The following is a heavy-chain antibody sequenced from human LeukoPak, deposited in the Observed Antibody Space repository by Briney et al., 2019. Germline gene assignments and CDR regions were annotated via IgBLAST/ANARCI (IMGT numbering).Heavy chain of an antibody. V-gene: IGHV4-59*01. CDR1: GGSISSYY. Sequence: SETLSLTCIVSGGSISSYYWSWIRQPPGKGLEWIGYIYYSGTTNYNPSLKSRVTLSVDTSKNQLSLKLTSVTAADTAVYYCARDSSGYYHWFDPWGQGTLVTVSS. CDR3: ARDSSGYYHWFDP. CDR2: IYYSGTT. D-gene: IGHD3-22*01. J-gene: IGHJ5*02.